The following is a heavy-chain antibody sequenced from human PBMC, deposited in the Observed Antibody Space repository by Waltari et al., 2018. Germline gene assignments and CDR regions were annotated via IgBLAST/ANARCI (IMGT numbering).Heavy chain of an antibody. D-gene: IGHD2-2*01. J-gene: IGHJ4*02. CDR1: GLSFSTYW. CDR3: AAPHSTSWYVSDY. V-gene: IGHV3-74*01. CDR2: INGDESTT. Sequence: EVQLVESGGGLVQPGGSLRLSCAASGLSFSTYWMHWVRQGPGKGLVLVSRINGDESTTNYADSVKGRFTISRDNAKNTLYLQMNSLRAEDMAVYYCAAPHSTSWYVSDYWGQGALVTVSS.